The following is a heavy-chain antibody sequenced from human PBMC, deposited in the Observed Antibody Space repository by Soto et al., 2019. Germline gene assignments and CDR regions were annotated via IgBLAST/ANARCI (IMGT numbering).Heavy chain of an antibody. V-gene: IGHV4-30-4*01. D-gene: IGHD4-17*01. CDR3: ARLSVTPYYYYYYGMDV. CDR2: IYYSGST. J-gene: IGHJ6*02. Sequence: QVQLQESGPGLVKPSQTLSLTCTVSGGSISSGDYYWSWIRQPPGKGLEWIGYIYYSGSTYYNPSLKSRVTISVDTSKNQFSLKLSSVTAADTAVYYCARLSVTPYYYYYYGMDVWGQGTTVTVSS. CDR1: GGSISSGDYY.